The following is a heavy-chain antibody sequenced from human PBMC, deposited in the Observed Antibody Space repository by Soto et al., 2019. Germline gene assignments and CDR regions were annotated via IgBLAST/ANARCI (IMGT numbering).Heavy chain of an antibody. V-gene: IGHV3-23*01. CDR3: AKVGVLRFLEWLLPRRGYYYYMDV. CDR1: GFTFSSYA. D-gene: IGHD3-3*01. CDR2: ISGSGGST. Sequence: GGSLRLSCAASGFTFSSYAMSWVRQAPWKGLEWVSAISGSGGSTYYADSVKGRFTISRDNSKNTLYLQMNSLRAEDTAVYYCAKVGVLRFLEWLLPRRGYYYYMDVWGKGTTVTVSS. J-gene: IGHJ6*03.